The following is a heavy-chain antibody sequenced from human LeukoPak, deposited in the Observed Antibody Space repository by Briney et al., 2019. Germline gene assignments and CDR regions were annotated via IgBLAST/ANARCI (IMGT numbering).Heavy chain of an antibody. CDR3: ARDVAGIAAAGPYGWFDP. Sequence: SETLSLTCTVSGGSISSYYWSWIRQPPGKGLEWIGYIYYSGSTNYNPSLKSRVTISVDTSKNQFSLKLSSVTAADTAVYYCARDVAGIAAAGPYGWFDPWGQGTLVTVSS. V-gene: IGHV4-59*01. D-gene: IGHD6-13*01. CDR1: GGSISSYY. J-gene: IGHJ5*02. CDR2: IYYSGST.